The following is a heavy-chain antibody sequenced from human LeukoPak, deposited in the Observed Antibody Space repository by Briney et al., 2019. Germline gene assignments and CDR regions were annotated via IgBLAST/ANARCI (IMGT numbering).Heavy chain of an antibody. Sequence: ASVKVSCKASGYTFTGYYMHWVRQAPGQGLEWMGWINPNSGGTNYAQKFQGRVTMTRDTSISTAYMELSRLRSDDTAVYYRARGSSIYDSSAYGFGPWGQGTLVTVSS. V-gene: IGHV1-2*02. CDR1: GYTFTGYY. D-gene: IGHD3-22*01. CDR2: INPNSGGT. CDR3: ARGSSIYDSSAYGFGP. J-gene: IGHJ5*02.